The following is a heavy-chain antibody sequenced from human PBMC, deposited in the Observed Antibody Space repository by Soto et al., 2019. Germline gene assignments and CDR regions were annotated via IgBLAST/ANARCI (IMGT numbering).Heavy chain of an antibody. J-gene: IGHJ4*02. CDR3: AKGLVPAAKTSLNDY. Sequence: EVQLLESGGGLVQPGGSLRLSCAASGFTFNNYAMTWVRQAPGKGLEWVSTISDNGGSTYYADSVKGRFTISRDNSKKTLYLQMNSLRAEDTAVYYCAKGLVPAAKTSLNDYLGQGTLVTVSS. CDR1: GFTFNNYA. V-gene: IGHV3-23*01. CDR2: ISDNGGST. D-gene: IGHD2-2*01.